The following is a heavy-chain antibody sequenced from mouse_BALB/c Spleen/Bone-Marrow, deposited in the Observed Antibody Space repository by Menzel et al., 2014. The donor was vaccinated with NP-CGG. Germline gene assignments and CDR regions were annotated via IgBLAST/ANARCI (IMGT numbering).Heavy chain of an antibody. CDR3: ARDGNYRYAMDY. V-gene: IGHV1S81*02. CDR2: INPSNGRT. Sequence: VQLQLSGDELVKPGASVKLSCMASGFTFTSYWIHWVKQRPGQGPEWIGEINPSNGRTNYNEKFKSKATLTEDKSSSTAYMQLSSLTSEDSAVYYCARDGNYRYAMDYWGQGTSVTVSS. D-gene: IGHD2-1*01. J-gene: IGHJ4*01. CDR1: GFTFTSYW.